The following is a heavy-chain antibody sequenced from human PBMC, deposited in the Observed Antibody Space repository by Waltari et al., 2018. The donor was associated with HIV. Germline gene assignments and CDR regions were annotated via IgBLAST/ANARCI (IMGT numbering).Heavy chain of an antibody. CDR2: VYTSVNT. D-gene: IGHD3-10*01. V-gene: IGHV4-61*02. Sequence: QVQLQESGPGLVRPSQTLSLTCTVPGGSITSGRYYWSWIRQPAGKELEWIGRVYTSVNTDYNPSLRSRVTLSVDTSNNQFSLKLSSLTAADAAVYYCARALDYYESGSFPWWFFDLWGRGTLVTVSS. CDR1: GGSITSGRYY. J-gene: IGHJ2*01. CDR3: ARALDYYESGSFPWWFFDL.